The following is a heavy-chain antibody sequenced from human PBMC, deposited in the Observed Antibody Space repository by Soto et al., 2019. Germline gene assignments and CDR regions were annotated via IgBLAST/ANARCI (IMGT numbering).Heavy chain of an antibody. CDR1: GGSISSGGYY. Sequence: PSETLSLTCTVSGGSISSGGYYWSWIRQHPGKGLEWIGYIYYSGSTYYNPSLKSRVTISVDTSKNQFSLKLSSVTAADTAVYYCARGRGSSWYRGFWVWFDPWGQGTRVTV. CDR3: ARGRGSSWYRGFWVWFDP. D-gene: IGHD6-13*01. J-gene: IGHJ5*02. V-gene: IGHV4-31*03. CDR2: IYYSGST.